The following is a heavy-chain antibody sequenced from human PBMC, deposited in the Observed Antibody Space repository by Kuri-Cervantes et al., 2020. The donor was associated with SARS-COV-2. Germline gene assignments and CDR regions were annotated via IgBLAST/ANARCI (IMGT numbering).Heavy chain of an antibody. J-gene: IGHJ5*02. D-gene: IGHD2-2*01. CDR3: ARLRSGYCSSISCSNNWFDT. CDR2: IYPGNSDT. CDR1: GYSFTSYW. Sequence: ASVMSSCKGSGYSFTSYWTGWVRRVPGKGLEWMGIIYPGNSDTRYSQSFQGKVTIPADKSISTAYLQWSSLKASDTAMYYCARLRSGYCSSISCSNNWFDTWGQGTLVTVSS. V-gene: IGHV5-51*01.